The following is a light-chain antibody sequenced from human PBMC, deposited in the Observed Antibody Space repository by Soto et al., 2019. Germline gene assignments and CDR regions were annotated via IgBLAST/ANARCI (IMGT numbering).Light chain of an antibody. Sequence: EILVTQSPATLSVSPGDSATLSCRTSQTVTNNLAWYRQRPGQAPSLLIYRASERATGVPDRFSGGGSGTEFTLTISSLQSEDFGVYFCHQYNNWPTWTFGQGTKVDI. CDR3: HQYNNWPTWT. CDR1: QTVTNN. J-gene: IGKJ1*01. CDR2: RAS. V-gene: IGKV3-15*01.